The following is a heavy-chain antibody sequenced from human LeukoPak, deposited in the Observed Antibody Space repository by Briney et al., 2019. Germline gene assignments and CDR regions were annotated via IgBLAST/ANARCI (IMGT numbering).Heavy chain of an antibody. Sequence: SETLSLTCTVSDGSISSYYWSWIRQPAGEGVEWIGRLYTSGNINYNPSLKSRVTISVDKSKNQFSLKLSSVTTADTAVYYCARDGSGYSFDYWGQGALVTVSS. V-gene: IGHV4-4*07. CDR2: LYTSGNI. J-gene: IGHJ4*02. D-gene: IGHD3-3*01. CDR3: ARDGSGYSFDY. CDR1: DGSISSYY.